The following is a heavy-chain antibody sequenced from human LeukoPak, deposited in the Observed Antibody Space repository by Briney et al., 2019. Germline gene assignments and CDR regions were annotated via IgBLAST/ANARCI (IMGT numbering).Heavy chain of an antibody. D-gene: IGHD3-22*01. CDR2: IYTSGST. CDR3: ARTRYDYYDSSGEVSYHMDV. Sequence: SETLSLTCTVSGGSISSSSYYWGWIRQPAGKGLEWIGRIYTSGSTNYNPSLKSRVTMSVDTSKNQFSLKLSSVTAADTAVYYCARTRYDYYDSSGEVSYHMDVWGKGTTATISS. CDR1: GGSISSSSYY. J-gene: IGHJ6*03. V-gene: IGHV4-61*02.